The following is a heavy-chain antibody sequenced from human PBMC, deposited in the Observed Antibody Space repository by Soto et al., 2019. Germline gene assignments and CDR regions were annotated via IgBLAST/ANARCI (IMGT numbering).Heavy chain of an antibody. Sequence: EVQLVESGGGLVQPGGSLRLSCAASGFTFSSYWMHWVRQAPGKGLVWVSRINSDGSSTSYADSVKGRFTISRDNAKNTLYLQMNSLRAEDTAVYYCERARSGSYYSTKELDYWGQGTLVTVSS. J-gene: IGHJ4*02. CDR3: ERARSGSYYSTKELDY. D-gene: IGHD1-26*01. V-gene: IGHV3-74*01. CDR1: GFTFSSYW. CDR2: INSDGSST.